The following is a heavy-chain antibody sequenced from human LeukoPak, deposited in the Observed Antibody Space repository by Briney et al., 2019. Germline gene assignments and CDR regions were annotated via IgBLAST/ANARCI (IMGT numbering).Heavy chain of an antibody. CDR1: GGSISSSNW. CDR2: IYHSGST. V-gene: IGHV4-4*02. D-gene: IGHD6-13*01. Sequence: SGTLSLTCAVSGGSISSSNWWSWVRQPPGKGLEWIGEIYHSGSTNYNPSLKSRVTISVDKSKNQFSLKLSSVTAADTAVYYCARTHAAAEDGMDVWGQGTTVTVSS. J-gene: IGHJ6*02. CDR3: ARTHAAAEDGMDV.